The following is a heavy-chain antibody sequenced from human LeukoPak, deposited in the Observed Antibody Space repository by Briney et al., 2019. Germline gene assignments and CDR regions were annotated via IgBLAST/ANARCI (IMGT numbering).Heavy chain of an antibody. V-gene: IGHV3-30-3*01. CDR1: RFTFSSYA. D-gene: IGHD2-2*01. CDR2: ISYDGSNK. J-gene: IGHJ4*02. CDR3: ARDSTLVVPAASTFDY. Sequence: GGSLRLSCAASRFTFSSYAMHWVRQAPGKGLEWVAVISYDGSNKYYADSVKGRFTISRDNSKNTLYLQMNSLRAEDTAVYYCARDSTLVVPAASTFDYWGQGTLVTVSS.